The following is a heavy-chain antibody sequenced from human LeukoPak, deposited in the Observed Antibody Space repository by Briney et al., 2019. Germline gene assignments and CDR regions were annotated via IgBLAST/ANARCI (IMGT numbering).Heavy chain of an antibody. V-gene: IGHV3-48*03. D-gene: IGHD3-22*01. Sequence: PGGSLRLSCAASGFTFSSYEMNWVRQAPGKGLEWVSYISGSGSAIYYADSVKGRFTISRDNAKNSLYLQMNSLRAEDTALYYCAKDTGYYYDSSNYWVWGQGTLVTVSS. CDR1: GFTFSSYE. CDR2: ISGSGSAI. J-gene: IGHJ4*02. CDR3: AKDTGYYYDSSNYWV.